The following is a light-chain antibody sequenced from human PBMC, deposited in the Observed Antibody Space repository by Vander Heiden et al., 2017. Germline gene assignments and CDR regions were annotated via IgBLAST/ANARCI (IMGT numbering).Light chain of an antibody. CDR2: KAS. V-gene: IGKV1-5*03. CDR3: QQDNSYSHT. J-gene: IGKJ3*01. CDR1: QSISSW. Sequence: EIQMTHSPSTLSASVGDRVTITCRASQSISSWLAWYQQKPGKAPKLLIYKASGLESGVPSRFSGSGSGTEFTLTISSLQPDDFATYYCQQDNSYSHTFGHGTKVDIK.